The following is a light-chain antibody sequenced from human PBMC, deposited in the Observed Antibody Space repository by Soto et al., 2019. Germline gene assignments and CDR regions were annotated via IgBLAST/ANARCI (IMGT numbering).Light chain of an antibody. CDR2: GAS. V-gene: IGKV3-20*01. J-gene: IGKJ1*01. CDR1: XSVXXRY. CDR3: QQYANSPPT. Sequence: PGEXXTLXXRASXSVXXRYLAWYQQKPGQAPRLLIYGASSRATGIPDRFSGXXXGXXXTLTISRLEPEDFAVYYCQQYANSPPTFGQGTKVEXK.